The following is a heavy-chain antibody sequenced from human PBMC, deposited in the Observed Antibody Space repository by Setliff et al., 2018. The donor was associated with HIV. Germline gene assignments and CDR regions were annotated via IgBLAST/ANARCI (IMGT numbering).Heavy chain of an antibody. D-gene: IGHD6-19*01. Sequence: LRLSCAASGFTFSSYSMNWVRQAPGKGLEWVSSISSGSSYIYYADSVKGRFTISRDNSKNTLYLQMNSLRAEDTAVYYCARAHSSGRLGNYFDYWGQGTLVTVSS. CDR1: GFTFSSYS. V-gene: IGHV3-21*01. J-gene: IGHJ4*02. CDR3: ARAHSSGRLGNYFDY. CDR2: ISSGSSYI.